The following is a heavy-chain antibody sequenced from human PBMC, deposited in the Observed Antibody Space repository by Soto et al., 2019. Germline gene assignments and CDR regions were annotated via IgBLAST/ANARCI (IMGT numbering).Heavy chain of an antibody. CDR2: ISYDGSNK. J-gene: IGHJ4*02. D-gene: IGHD5-12*01. CDR3: ANAIESGHSPDY. V-gene: IGHV3-30*18. CDR1: GVTFSSYG. Sequence: HPGWSMGLGCAASGVTFSSYGMHGVRKAPGKGLEWVAVISYDGSNKYYADSVKGRFTISRDNSKNTLYLQMNSLRAEDTAVYYCANAIESGHSPDYWGEGTLVTGSS.